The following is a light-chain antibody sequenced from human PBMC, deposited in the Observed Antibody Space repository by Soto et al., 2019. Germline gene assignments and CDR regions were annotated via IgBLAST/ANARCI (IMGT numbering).Light chain of an antibody. Sequence: DIRMTQSPSALSASLGDRVTITCRASHSIGTWLAWYQQRPGKAPKLLIYDASSLGSGVPSRFSGGGSGTEFTLTISSLQPDDFGTYYCHQYKSYTPYFIGQGTKVEIK. CDR2: DAS. V-gene: IGKV1-5*01. CDR3: HQYKSYTPYF. CDR1: HSIGTW. J-gene: IGKJ2*01.